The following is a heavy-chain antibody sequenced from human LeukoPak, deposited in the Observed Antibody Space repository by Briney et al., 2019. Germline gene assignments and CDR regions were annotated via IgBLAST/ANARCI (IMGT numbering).Heavy chain of an antibody. CDR1: GGSISSGGYS. D-gene: IGHD3-22*01. CDR3: ARGRSGDYPTGYYYYGMDV. CDR2: IYHSGST. V-gene: IGHV4-30-2*01. Sequence: SQTLSLTCAVSGGSISSGGYSWSWIRQPPGKGVEWFAYIYHSGSTYYNPSSNSRATISVDRSKNQFSLKLCFVTAADTAVYYCARGRSGDYPTGYYYYGMDVWGQGTTVTVSS. J-gene: IGHJ6*02.